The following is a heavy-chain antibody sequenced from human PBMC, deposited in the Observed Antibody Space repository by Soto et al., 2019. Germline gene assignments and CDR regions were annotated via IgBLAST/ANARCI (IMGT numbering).Heavy chain of an antibody. CDR3: AADPYFYDSSDYYSFDY. D-gene: IGHD3-22*01. Sequence: GASVKVSCKASGFNFRTTAVQWVRQARGQRLEWIGWIVIGSGNTNYAQNFQERVTITRDTSTSTAYLDVSSLRSEDTAVYYCAADPYFYDSSDYYSFDYWGQGTLVTVSS. CDR1: GFNFRTTA. J-gene: IGHJ4*02. V-gene: IGHV1-58*01. CDR2: IVIGSGNT.